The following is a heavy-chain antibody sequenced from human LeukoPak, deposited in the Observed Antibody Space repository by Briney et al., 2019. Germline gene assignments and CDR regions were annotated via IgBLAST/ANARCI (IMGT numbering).Heavy chain of an antibody. V-gene: IGHV5-51*01. D-gene: IGHD3-9*01. CDR3: ARHGGTYYDILGGYFDY. CDR2: IYPGDSDT. CDR1: GYSFTSYW. Sequence: GASLKISCKGSGYSFTSYWIGWVRQMPGKGLEWMGIIYPGDSDTRYSPSFQGQVTISADKSISTAYLQWSSLKASDTAMYYCARHGGTYYDILGGYFDYWGQGTLVTVSS. J-gene: IGHJ4*02.